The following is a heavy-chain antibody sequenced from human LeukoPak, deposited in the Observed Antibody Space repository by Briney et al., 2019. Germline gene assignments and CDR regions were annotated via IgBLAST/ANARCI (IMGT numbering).Heavy chain of an antibody. CDR3: ASRSCTDGVSPFDY. J-gene: IGHJ4*02. CDR1: EFTFSSYS. D-gene: IGHD2-8*01. Sequence: GGSLRLSCVGSEFTFSSYSMSWVRQSPGKGLEWVSSIDRGGTFKYYADSVKGRFTISRDNAKNSLYLQMNSLRAEDTAVYYCASRSCTDGVSPFDYWGQGTLVTVSS. V-gene: IGHV3-21*01. CDR2: IDRGGTFK.